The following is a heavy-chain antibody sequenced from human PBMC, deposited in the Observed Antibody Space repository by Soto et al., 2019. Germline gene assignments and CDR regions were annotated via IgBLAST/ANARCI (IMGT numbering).Heavy chain of an antibody. D-gene: IGHD3-9*01. V-gene: IGHV4-34*01. CDR2: INDRGSI. J-gene: IGHJ2*01. Sequence: QVQLQQWGAGPLRPLETLSLTCGVSGGSFSGYYWAWIRQSPGKGLEWIGEINDRGSINYNPALKSRVGISSDTWKTPDTMDLRSVSAAASAVYYFANESHDILTAPLWVWYFDLWGRGTLVTVSS. CDR3: ANESHDILTAPLWVWYFDL. CDR1: GGSFSGYY.